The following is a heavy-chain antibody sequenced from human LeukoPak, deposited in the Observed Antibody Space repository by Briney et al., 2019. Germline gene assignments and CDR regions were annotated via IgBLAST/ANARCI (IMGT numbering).Heavy chain of an antibody. J-gene: IGHJ4*02. CDR3: ARGPLPVRRDAILSY. Sequence: ASVKVSCKASGYTFTGYYMHWVRQAPGQGLEWMGWINPNSGGTNYAQKFQGRVTMTRDTSISTAYMELSRLRSDDTVVYYCARGPLPVRRDAILSYWGQGTLVTVSS. CDR1: GYTFTGYY. D-gene: IGHD1-14*01. V-gene: IGHV1-2*02. CDR2: INPNSGGT.